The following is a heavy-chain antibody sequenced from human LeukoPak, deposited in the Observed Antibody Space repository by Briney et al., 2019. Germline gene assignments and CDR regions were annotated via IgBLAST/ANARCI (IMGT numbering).Heavy chain of an antibody. J-gene: IGHJ4*02. CDR2: IYYSGST. D-gene: IGHD3-10*01. V-gene: IGHV4-39*07. Sequence: SETLSLTCTVSGGSMSSGSYYWGWIRQPPGKGLQWIGSIYYSGSTYYNPSLKSRVTISVDTSKNQFSLKLSSVTAADTAVYYCARDSSMVRGVFDYWGQGTLVTVSS. CDR1: GGSMSSGSYY. CDR3: ARDSSMVRGVFDY.